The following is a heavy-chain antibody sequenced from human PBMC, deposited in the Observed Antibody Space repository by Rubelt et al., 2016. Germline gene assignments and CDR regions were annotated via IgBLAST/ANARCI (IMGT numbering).Heavy chain of an antibody. D-gene: IGHD3-3*01. V-gene: IGHV1-69*01. CDR3: ARQTPPRARTTIFGVVLYYYYGMDV. J-gene: IGHJ6*02. CDR2: IIPIFGTA. Sequence: VGGIIPIFGTANYAQKFQGRVTITADESTSTAYMELSSLRSEDTAVYYCARQTPPRARTTIFGVVLYYYYGMDVWGQGTTVTVSS.